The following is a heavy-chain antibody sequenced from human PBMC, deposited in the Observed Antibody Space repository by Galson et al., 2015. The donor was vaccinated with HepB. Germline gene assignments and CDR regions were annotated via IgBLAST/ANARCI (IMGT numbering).Heavy chain of an antibody. V-gene: IGHV1-18*04. J-gene: IGHJ4*02. D-gene: IGHD6-19*01. CDR2: ISAYNGNT. Sequence: CKASGYTFTSYGISWVRQAPGQGLEWMGWISAYNGNTNYAQKLQGRVTMTTDTSTSTAYMELRSLRSDDTAVYYCARDPYGSGSLMDYFDYWGQGTLVTVSS. CDR3: ARDPYGSGSLMDYFDY. CDR1: GYTFTSYG.